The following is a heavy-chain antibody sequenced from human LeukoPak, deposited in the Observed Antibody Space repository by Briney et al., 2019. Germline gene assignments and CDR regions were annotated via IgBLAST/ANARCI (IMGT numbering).Heavy chain of an antibody. Sequence: ETLSLTCAVSGYSISSGYYWGWIRQPPGKGLEWIGSIYHSGSTYYNPSLKSRVTISVDTSKNQFSLKLSSVTAADTAVYYCASYGSRRVYYFDYWGQGTLVTVSS. CDR2: IYHSGST. CDR1: GYSISSGYY. J-gene: IGHJ4*02. D-gene: IGHD3-10*01. CDR3: ASYGSRRVYYFDY. V-gene: IGHV4-38-2*01.